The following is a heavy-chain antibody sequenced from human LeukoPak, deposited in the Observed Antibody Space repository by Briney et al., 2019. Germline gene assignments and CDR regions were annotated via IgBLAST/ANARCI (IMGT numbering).Heavy chain of an antibody. J-gene: IGHJ4*02. V-gene: IGHV4-59*02. CDR1: GFTVSSNY. CDR2: IYYSGST. Sequence: GSLRLSCAASGFTVSSNYMSWVRQAPGKGLEWIGYIYYSGSTNYNPSLKSRVTISVDTSKNQFSLKLSSVTAADTAVYYCARARSYFDYWGQGTLVTVSS. CDR3: ARARSYFDY. D-gene: IGHD3-10*01.